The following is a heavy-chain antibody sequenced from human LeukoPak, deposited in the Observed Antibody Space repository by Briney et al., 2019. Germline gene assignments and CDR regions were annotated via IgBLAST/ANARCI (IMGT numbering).Heavy chain of an antibody. D-gene: IGHD5-12*01. Sequence: PGGSLRLSCAASGFTFSNYAMHWVRQAPGKGLEWVAVISYDGSNKYYADSVKGRFTISRDNSKNTLYLQMSSPRAEDTAVYYCARSLATSYYYMDVWGKGTTVTVSS. J-gene: IGHJ6*03. CDR3: ARSLATSYYYMDV. CDR2: ISYDGSNK. CDR1: GFTFSNYA. V-gene: IGHV3-30*04.